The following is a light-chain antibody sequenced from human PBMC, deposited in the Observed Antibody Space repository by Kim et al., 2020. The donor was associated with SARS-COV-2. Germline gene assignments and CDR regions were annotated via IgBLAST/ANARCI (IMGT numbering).Light chain of an antibody. J-gene: IGKJ2*01. V-gene: IGKV2-28*01. Sequence: DIVMTQSPLSLPVAPGEPASISCRSSQSLLHSNGYTYLDWYLQKPGQSPQLLIYLGSNRASGVPDRFSGSGSGTDFTLKVSRVEAEDVGVYYCMQALQTPYTFGQGTKLEI. CDR1: QSLLHSNGYTY. CDR3: MQALQTPYT. CDR2: LGS.